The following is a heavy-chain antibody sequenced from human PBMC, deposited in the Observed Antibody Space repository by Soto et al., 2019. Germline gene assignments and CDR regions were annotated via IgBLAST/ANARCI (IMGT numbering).Heavy chain of an antibody. D-gene: IGHD2-2*02. CDR1: GYTFSGYY. CDR3: ARSLTEGYCTITGCYTRPLYGMDV. J-gene: IGHJ6*02. V-gene: IGHV1-2*02. Sequence: ASVKVSCKASGYTFSGYYIHWLRQAPGQGLEWMGWINPNSGGTNYAQKFQGRVTVTRDTPTSTAYMELSRLTSNDTAVYYCARSLTEGYCTITGCYTRPLYGMDVWGQGTTVTVSS. CDR2: INPNSGGT.